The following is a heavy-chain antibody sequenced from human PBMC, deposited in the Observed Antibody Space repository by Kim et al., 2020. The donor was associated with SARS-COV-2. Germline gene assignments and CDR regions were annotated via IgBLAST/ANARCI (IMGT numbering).Heavy chain of an antibody. V-gene: IGHV3-48*04. D-gene: IGHD3-3*01. CDR2: INRRGRTS. CDR1: FPTPPTQT. J-gene: IGHJ3*01. Sequence: GGPLRPSCPASFPTPPTQTLHPPGQAAGTRLEWVSYINRRGRTSYYADSVKGRFTISRDNAKNSLYMQMNSLRAEDTAVYYCARDRTMTPEAFDFRGQGTRATDSS. CDR3: ARDRTMTPEAFDF.